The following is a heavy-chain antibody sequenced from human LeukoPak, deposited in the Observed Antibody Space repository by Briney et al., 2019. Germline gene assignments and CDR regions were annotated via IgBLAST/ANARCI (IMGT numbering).Heavy chain of an antibody. CDR1: GFTFSNYA. Sequence: GGSLRLSCSPSGFTFSNYAMHWVPPAPGRGLEYVLDIISNGGITYYADSVKGRCTVSRDNSKNMLYLQMNSLRAEDTAVYYCVKDKYPVVVAASLDYWGQGILVSVSS. D-gene: IGHD2-15*01. J-gene: IGHJ4*02. CDR2: IISNGGIT. CDR3: VKDKYPVVVAASLDY. V-gene: IGHV3-64D*09.